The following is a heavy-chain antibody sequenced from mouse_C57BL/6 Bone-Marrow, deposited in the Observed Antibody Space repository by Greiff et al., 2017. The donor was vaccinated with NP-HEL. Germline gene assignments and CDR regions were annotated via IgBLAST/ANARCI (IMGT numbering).Heavy chain of an antibody. D-gene: IGHD2-1*01. V-gene: IGHV1-61*01. CDR1: GYTFTTYW. Sequence: QVQLQQPGVELVRPGSSVKLSCKTSGYTFTTYWLDWLRQRPGQGLEWIGNIFPSDGDTHYNQKFKDKATLTVDKSSSTAYLQLTSLTSEDSAVYYCARYGIYLSLFDYWGQGTTLTVSS. CDR2: IFPSDGDT. J-gene: IGHJ2*01. CDR3: ARYGIYLSLFDY.